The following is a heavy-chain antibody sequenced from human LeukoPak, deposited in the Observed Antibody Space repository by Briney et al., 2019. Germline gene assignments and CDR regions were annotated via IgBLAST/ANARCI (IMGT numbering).Heavy chain of an antibody. CDR1: GYTFTSYG. D-gene: IGHD6-6*01. Sequence: ASVKDSCKASGYTFTSYGISWVRQAPGQGLEWMGWISAYNGNTNYAQKLQGRVTMTTDTSTSTAYMELRSLRSDDTAVYYCARVQYRVRTYYYYGMDVWGQGTTVTVSS. V-gene: IGHV1-18*01. CDR3: ARVQYRVRTYYYYGMDV. J-gene: IGHJ6*02. CDR2: ISAYNGNT.